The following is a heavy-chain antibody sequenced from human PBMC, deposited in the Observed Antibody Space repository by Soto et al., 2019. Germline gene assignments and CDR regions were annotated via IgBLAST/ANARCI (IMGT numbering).Heavy chain of an antibody. Sequence: QVQLQESGPGLVKPSQTLSLTCTVSGGSISSGDYYWNWIRQSPEKGLEWIGYIYYSGSTNYNPSLKSRLAISRDTSKNQVSLKLTSVTAADTAVYYCARLGKALDIWGQGTMVTVSS. CDR1: GGSISSGDYY. CDR2: IYYSGST. J-gene: IGHJ3*02. V-gene: IGHV4-30-4*01. CDR3: ARLGKALDI. D-gene: IGHD1-26*01.